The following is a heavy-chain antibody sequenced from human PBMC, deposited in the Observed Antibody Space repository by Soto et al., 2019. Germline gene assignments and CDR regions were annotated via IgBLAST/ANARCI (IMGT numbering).Heavy chain of an antibody. CDR3: AKDRGSGSYYGPHY. CDR1: GYTFTSYA. Sequence: ASVKVSCKASGYTFTSYAMHWVRQAPGQRLEWMGWINAGNGNTKYSQKFQGRVTITRDTSASTAYMELGSLRAEDTAVYYCAKDRGSGSYYGPHYWGQGTLVTVSS. V-gene: IGHV1-3*01. CDR2: INAGNGNT. D-gene: IGHD1-26*01. J-gene: IGHJ4*02.